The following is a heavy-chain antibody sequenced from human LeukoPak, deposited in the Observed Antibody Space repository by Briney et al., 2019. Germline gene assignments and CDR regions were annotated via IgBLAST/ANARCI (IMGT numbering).Heavy chain of an antibody. Sequence: GGSLRLSCAASGFTFSSYSMNWVRQAPGKGLEWVSSISSSSSYIYYADSVKGRFTISRDNAKNSLYLQMNSLRAEDTAVYYCARESTTVKSVHFDYWGQGTLVTVSS. J-gene: IGHJ4*02. D-gene: IGHD4-11*01. V-gene: IGHV3-21*01. CDR2: ISSSSSYI. CDR3: ARESTTVKSVHFDY. CDR1: GFTFSSYS.